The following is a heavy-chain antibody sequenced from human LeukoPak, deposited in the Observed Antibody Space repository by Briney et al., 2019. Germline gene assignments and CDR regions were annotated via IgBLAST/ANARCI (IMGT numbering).Heavy chain of an antibody. CDR3: ARVNSGVDY. V-gene: IGHV4-59*01. J-gene: IGHJ4*02. CDR2: IYYSGST. Sequence: MPSETLSLTCTVSGGSISSYYWSWIRQPPGKGLEWIGYIYYSGSTNYNPSLKSRVTISVDTSKNQFSLKLSSVTAADTAVYYCARVNSGVDYWGQGTLVTVSS. CDR1: GGSISSYY. D-gene: IGHD1-7*01.